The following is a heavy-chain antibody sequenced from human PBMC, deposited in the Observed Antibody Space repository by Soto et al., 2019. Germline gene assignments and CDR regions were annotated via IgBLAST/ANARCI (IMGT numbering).Heavy chain of an antibody. D-gene: IGHD6-25*01. Sequence: QVQLVQSGTVVQRRGSSVKVSCQASGGTFSSHGMAWVRQAPGQGLEWMGGIIPTFGTPTYAPKYQGRATITADKSTDPAYMDLSSLRSVDTGVYFCSNKRSGHAVDLWGQGTLITVSS. J-gene: IGHJ4*02. CDR3: SNKRSGHAVDL. V-gene: IGHV1-69*06. CDR1: GGTFSSHG. CDR2: IIPTFGTP.